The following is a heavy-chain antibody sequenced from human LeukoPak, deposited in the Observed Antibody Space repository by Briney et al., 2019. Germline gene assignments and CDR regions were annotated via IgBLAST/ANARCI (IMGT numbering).Heavy chain of an antibody. Sequence: SQTLSLTCAISGDSVSSKNGAWNWIRQYQSRGLEWQGRTYYRSKWYDDYAESLKGRIIISPDTSKNQFSLQLNSVTPEDTAVYYCAGDVGTSGWYTFDYWGQGTLVTVSS. V-gene: IGHV6-1*01. D-gene: IGHD6-19*01. J-gene: IGHJ4*02. CDR2: TYYRSKWYD. CDR1: GDSVSSKNGA. CDR3: AGDVGTSGWYTFDY.